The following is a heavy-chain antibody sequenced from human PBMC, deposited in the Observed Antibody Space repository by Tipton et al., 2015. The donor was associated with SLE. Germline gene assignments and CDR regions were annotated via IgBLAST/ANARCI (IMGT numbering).Heavy chain of an antibody. CDR2: ISTSGNT. CDR1: GDSISSYY. Sequence: TLSLTCTVSGDSISSYYWSWIRQPPGRGLEWIGYISTSGNTNYNPSLKSRVTISVDTSKNQFSLKLSSVTAADTAVYYCARGQGSYYDILTGGAFDIWGQGTMVTVSS. V-gene: IGHV4-4*09. J-gene: IGHJ3*02. CDR3: ARGQGSYYDILTGGAFDI. D-gene: IGHD3-9*01.